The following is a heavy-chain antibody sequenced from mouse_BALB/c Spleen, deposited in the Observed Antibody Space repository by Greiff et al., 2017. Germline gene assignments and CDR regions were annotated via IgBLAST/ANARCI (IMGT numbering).Heavy chain of an antibody. CDR2: IDPENGDT. CDR1: GFNIKDYY. J-gene: IGHJ3*01. V-gene: IGHV14-4*02. Sequence: EVKLVESGAELVRSGASVKLSCTASGFNIKDYYMHWVKQRPEQGLEWIGWIDPENGDTEYAPKFQGKATMTADTSSNTAYLQLSSLTSEDTAVYYCNAEYGNFAYWGQGTLVTVSS. D-gene: IGHD2-10*02. CDR3: NAEYGNFAY.